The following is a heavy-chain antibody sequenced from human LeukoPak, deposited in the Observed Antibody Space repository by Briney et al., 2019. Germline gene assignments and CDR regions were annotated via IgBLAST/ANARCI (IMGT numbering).Heavy chain of an antibody. D-gene: IGHD6-13*01. J-gene: IGHJ4*02. V-gene: IGHV1-69*13. CDR1: GGTFSSYA. Sequence: SVKVSCKASGGTFSSYAISWVRQAPGQGLEWMGGIIPIFGTANYAQKFQGRVTITADESTSTAYMELSSLRSEDTAVYYCATAIAAAGFYKAFDYWGQGTPVTVSS. CDR2: IIPIFGTA. CDR3: ATAIAAAGFYKAFDY.